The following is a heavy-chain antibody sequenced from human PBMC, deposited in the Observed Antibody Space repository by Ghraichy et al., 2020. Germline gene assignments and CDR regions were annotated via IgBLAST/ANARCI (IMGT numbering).Heavy chain of an antibody. Sequence: GESLNISCAASGFTFSSYGMSWVRQAPGKGLEWVSAISDSGGSTYYADSVKGRFTISRDNSKNTLYLQMNSLRAEDTAVYYCAKDRCSSTSCYSSHAWFDPWDQGTLVTVSS. D-gene: IGHD2-2*02. J-gene: IGHJ5*02. CDR1: GFTFSSYG. CDR3: AKDRCSSTSCYSSHAWFDP. V-gene: IGHV3-23*01. CDR2: ISDSGGST.